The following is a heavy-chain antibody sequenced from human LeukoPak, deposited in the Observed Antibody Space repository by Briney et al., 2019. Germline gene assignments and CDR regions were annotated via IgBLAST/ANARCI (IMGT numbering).Heavy chain of an antibody. CDR2: ISSSSSYI. Sequence: PGGSLRLSCSASGFMFSNYWMNWVRQAPGKGLEWVSSISSSSSYIYYAESVKGRFTISRDNAKKSLYLQMNSLRAEDTAVYYCVARGGISNWFDPWGQGTLVTVSS. CDR3: VARGGISNWFDP. D-gene: IGHD3-10*01. J-gene: IGHJ5*02. V-gene: IGHV3-21*01. CDR1: GFMFSNYW.